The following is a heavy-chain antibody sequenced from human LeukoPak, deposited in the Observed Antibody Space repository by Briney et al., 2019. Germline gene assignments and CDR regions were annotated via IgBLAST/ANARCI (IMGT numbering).Heavy chain of an antibody. CDR3: AKDSGYSSGWGTVDY. CDR1: GFTFSSYG. D-gene: IGHD6-19*01. J-gene: IGHJ4*02. CDR2: ISYDGSNK. V-gene: IGHV3-30*18. Sequence: GGSLRLSCAASGFTFSSYGMHWVRQAPGKGLEWVAVISYDGSNKYYADSVKGRFTISRDNSKNTLYLQMNSLRAEDTAVYHCAKDSGYSSGWGTVDYWGQGTLVTVSS.